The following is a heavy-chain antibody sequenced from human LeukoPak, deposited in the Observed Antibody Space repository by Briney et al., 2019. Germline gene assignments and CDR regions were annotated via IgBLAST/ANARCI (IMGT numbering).Heavy chain of an antibody. V-gene: IGHV1-2*02. CDR1: GYTFTGYY. CDR2: INPNSGGT. J-gene: IGHJ4*02. Sequence: ASVKVSCKASGYTFTGYYMHWVRQAPGQGLEWMGWINPNSGGTNYAQKFQGRVTMTRDTSICTAYMELSRLRSDDTAVYYCARGDFWSGYYGYWGQGTLVTVSS. CDR3: ARGDFWSGYYGY. D-gene: IGHD3-3*01.